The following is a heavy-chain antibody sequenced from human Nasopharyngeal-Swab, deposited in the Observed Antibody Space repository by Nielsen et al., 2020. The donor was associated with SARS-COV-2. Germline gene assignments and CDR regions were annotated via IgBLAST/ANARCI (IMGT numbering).Heavy chain of an antibody. CDR2: IYHSGST. J-gene: IGHJ4*02. V-gene: IGHV4-4*02. CDR3: ASYLGYCSGGSCYSLFDY. Sequence: WIRQPPGKGLEWIGEIYHSGSTNYNPSLKSRVTISVDKSKNQFSLKLSSVTAADTAVYYCASYLGYCSGGSCYSLFDYWGQGTLVTVSS. D-gene: IGHD2-15*01.